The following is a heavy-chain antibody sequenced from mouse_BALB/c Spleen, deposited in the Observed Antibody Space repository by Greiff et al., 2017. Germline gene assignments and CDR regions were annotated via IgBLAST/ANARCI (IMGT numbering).Heavy chain of an antibody. D-gene: IGHD2-14*01. V-gene: IGHV1-69*02. CDR1: GYTFTSYW. CDR2: IDPSDSET. J-gene: IGHJ4*01. Sequence: QVQLQQPGAELVKPGAPVKLSCKASGYTFTSYWMNWVKQRPGRGLEWIGRIDPSDSETHYNQKFKDKATLTVDKSSSTAYIQLSSLTSEDSAVYYCARSYYRSDYYAMDYWGQGTSVTVSS. CDR3: ARSYYRSDYYAMDY.